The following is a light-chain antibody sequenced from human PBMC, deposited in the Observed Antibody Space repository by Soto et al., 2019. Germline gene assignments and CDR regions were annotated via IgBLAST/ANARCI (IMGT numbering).Light chain of an antibody. J-gene: IGKJ1*01. Sequence: DIVMTQSPATLSVSPGERATLSCRASQSIGTNLAWYQQKPGQPPRLLISGASTRATGIPARFSGSGSGTEFTLTISSLQSEDDAVYHQHHSQQCPREFGQATKV. CDR2: GAS. V-gene: IGKV3-15*01. CDR1: QSIGTN. CDR3: HHSQQCPRE.